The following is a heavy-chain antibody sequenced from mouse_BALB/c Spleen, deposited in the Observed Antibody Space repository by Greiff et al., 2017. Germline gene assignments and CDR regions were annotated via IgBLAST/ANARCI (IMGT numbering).Heavy chain of an antibody. V-gene: IGHV5-17*02. CDR1: GFTFSSFG. CDR2: ISSGSSTI. Sequence: EVQGVESGGGLVQPGGSRKLSCAASGFTFSSFGMHWVRQAPEKGLEWVAYISSGSSTIYYADTVKGRFTISRDNPKNTLFLQMTSLRSEDTAMYYCARSGAGSSPFAYWGQGTLVTVSA. D-gene: IGHD1-1*01. CDR3: ARSGAGSSPFAY. J-gene: IGHJ3*01.